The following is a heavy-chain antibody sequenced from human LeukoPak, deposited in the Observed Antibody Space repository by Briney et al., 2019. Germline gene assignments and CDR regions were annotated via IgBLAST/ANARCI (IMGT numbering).Heavy chain of an antibody. V-gene: IGHV4-31*03. CDR2: IYYSGST. J-gene: IGHJ4*02. Sequence: SETLSLTCTVSGGSISSGGYYWSWIRQHPGKGLEWIGYIYYSGSTYYNPSLKSRVTISVDTSKNQFSLKLSSVTAADTAVYYCATCIAAAGTFPYWGQGTLVTVS. D-gene: IGHD6-13*01. CDR1: GGSISSGGYY. CDR3: ATCIAAAGTFPY.